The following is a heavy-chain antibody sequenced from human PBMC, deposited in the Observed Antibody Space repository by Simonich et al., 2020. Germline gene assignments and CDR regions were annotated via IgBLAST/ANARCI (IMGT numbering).Heavy chain of an antibody. D-gene: IGHD1-1*01. CDR3: ARGKGWKNAFDI. CDR1: GGSFRGSY. CDR2: INHSGST. Sequence: QVQLQQWGAGLLKPSETLSLTCAVYGGSFRGSYWSCIRQPPGKGLEWIGEINHSGSTNYNPSLQIQVTISVDTSNNRFSLKLSSVTAADPAVYYCARGKGWKNAFDIWGQGTMVTVSS. V-gene: IGHV4-34*01. J-gene: IGHJ3*02.